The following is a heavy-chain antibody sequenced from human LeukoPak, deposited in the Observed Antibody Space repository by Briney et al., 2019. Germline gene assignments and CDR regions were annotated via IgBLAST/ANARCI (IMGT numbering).Heavy chain of an antibody. V-gene: IGHV3-7*01. CDR1: GFTFSSYW. D-gene: IGHD6-13*01. J-gene: IGHJ4*02. Sequence: GGSLRLSCAASGFTFSSYWMNWVRQAPGKGLEWVANIKEDGSDKYYVDSVKDRFTISRDNAKKSLYLQMNSLRAEDTAIYYCARGAMAAAGYWGQGTLVTVSS. CDR2: IKEDGSDK. CDR3: ARGAMAAAGY.